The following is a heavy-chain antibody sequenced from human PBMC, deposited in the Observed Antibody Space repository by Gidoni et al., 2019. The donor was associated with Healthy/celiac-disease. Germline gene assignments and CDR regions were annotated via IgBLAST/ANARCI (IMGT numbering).Heavy chain of an antibody. V-gene: IGHV1-18*01. CDR1: GYTFTSYG. Sequence: QVQLVQSGAEVKKPGASVKVSCKASGYTFTSYGISWVRQAPGQGLEWMGWISAYNGNTNYAQKLQGRVTMTTDTSTSTAYMELRSLRSDDTAVYYCARDPGEGYSGYDLVYYYGMDVWGQGTTATVSS. D-gene: IGHD5-12*01. CDR2: ISAYNGNT. J-gene: IGHJ6*02. CDR3: ARDPGEGYSGYDLVYYYGMDV.